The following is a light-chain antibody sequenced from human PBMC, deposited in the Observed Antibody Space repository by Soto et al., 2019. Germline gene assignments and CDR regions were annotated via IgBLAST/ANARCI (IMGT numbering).Light chain of an antibody. J-gene: IGKJ2*01. CDR3: QQYGNSPYT. Sequence: IVMTQYTSTLSVSPGERSTLSCRASQSVSSNLAWYQQKPGQAPRLLIYGASTRATGIPARFSGSGSGTEFTLTISSLQSEDFAVYYCQQYGNSPYTFGQGTKVDIK. CDR2: GAS. V-gene: IGKV3-15*01. CDR1: QSVSSN.